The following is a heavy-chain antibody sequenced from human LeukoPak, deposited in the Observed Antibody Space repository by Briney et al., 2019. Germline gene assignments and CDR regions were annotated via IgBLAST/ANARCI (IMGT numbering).Heavy chain of an antibody. CDR2: IYHSGST. V-gene: IGHV4-4*02. CDR1: GVSTCSNNW. J-gene: IGHJ4*02. Sequence: SETLSLTCTVSGVSTCSNNWWSWVRQPPGKGLEWIGEIYHSGSTNYNPSLKSRVTISVDKSKNQFSLKLSSVTAADTAVYYCASNGYYSQDYWGQGTPVTVSS. CDR3: ASNGYYSQDY. D-gene: IGHD2-15*01.